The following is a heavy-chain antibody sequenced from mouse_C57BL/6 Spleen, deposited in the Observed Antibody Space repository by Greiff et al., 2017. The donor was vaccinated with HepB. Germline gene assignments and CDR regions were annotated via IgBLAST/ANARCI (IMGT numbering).Heavy chain of an antibody. CDR2: IYPGDGDT. D-gene: IGHD1-1*01. CDR1: GYAFSSYW. Sequence: VQLQQSGAELVKPGASVKISCKASGYAFSSYWMNWVKQRPGKGLEWIGQIYPGDGDTNYNGKFKGKATLTADKSSSTAYMQLSSLTSEDAAVYFCARSGTVVATDAMDYWGQGASVTVSS. V-gene: IGHV1-80*01. J-gene: IGHJ4*01. CDR3: ARSGTVVATDAMDY.